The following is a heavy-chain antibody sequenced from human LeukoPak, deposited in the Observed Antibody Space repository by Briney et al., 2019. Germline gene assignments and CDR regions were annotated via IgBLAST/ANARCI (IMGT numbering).Heavy chain of an antibody. J-gene: IGHJ4*02. CDR2: ISSSSSYI. Sequence: GGSLRLSCAASGFTFSSYSMNWVRQAPGKGLEWVSSISSSSSYIYYADSVKGRFTISRDNAKNSLYLQMNSLRAEDTAVYYCARGALTGKFDYWGQGTLVTVSS. V-gene: IGHV3-21*01. D-gene: IGHD1-1*01. CDR3: ARGALTGKFDY. CDR1: GFTFSSYS.